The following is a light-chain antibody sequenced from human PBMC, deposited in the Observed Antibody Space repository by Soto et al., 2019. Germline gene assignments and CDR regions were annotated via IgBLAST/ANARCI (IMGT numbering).Light chain of an antibody. Sequence: VFTQAPATLSLSPGTIATLSCRASQNITNYLIWYQHKPGQAPRLLLYDVSNRATGIPARFSGSGCGTEFTLTTSRMEPEDFVVYYGQQYGSSPPLTFGGGTKVDIK. CDR1: QNITNY. V-gene: IGKV3-20*01. J-gene: IGKJ4*01. CDR3: QQYGSSPPLT. CDR2: DVS.